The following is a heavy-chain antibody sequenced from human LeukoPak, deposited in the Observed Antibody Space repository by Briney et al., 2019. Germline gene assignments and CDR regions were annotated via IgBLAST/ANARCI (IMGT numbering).Heavy chain of an antibody. Sequence: GASVKVSCKASGYTFTSYDINWVRQATGQGLEWMGWMNPNSGNTGYAQKFQGRVTITRNTSISTAYMELSSLRSEDTAVYYCARAGGYCGSTSCYSGYYYYFMDVWGKGTTVTVSS. D-gene: IGHD2-2*01. J-gene: IGHJ6*03. CDR2: MNPNSGNT. CDR3: ARAGGYCGSTSCYSGYYYYFMDV. CDR1: GYTFTSYD. V-gene: IGHV1-8*03.